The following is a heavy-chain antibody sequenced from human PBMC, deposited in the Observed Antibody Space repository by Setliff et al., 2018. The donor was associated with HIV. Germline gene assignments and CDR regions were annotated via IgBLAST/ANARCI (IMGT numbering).Heavy chain of an antibody. CDR2: IYHSGST. J-gene: IGHJ4*02. Sequence: PSXXLSLNGVASGGSISRNWGSGVRQSPGKGLEWIGEIYHSGSTHYNPSLQSRVTISVDKSQSQFSLKLNSVTAADPAVYYCGGNGYYSIDYWGQGTLVTVSS. D-gene: IGHD3-22*01. CDR3: GGNGYYSIDY. CDR1: GGSISRNW. V-gene: IGHV4-4*02.